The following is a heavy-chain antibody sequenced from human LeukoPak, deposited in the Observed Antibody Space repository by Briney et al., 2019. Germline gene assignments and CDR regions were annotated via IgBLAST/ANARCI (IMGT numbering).Heavy chain of an antibody. D-gene: IGHD3-10*01. CDR2: IKGKTDGETT. J-gene: IGHJ4*02. Sequence: GGSLRLSCAVYGFTFSNAWMSWVRQAPGKGREWVGCIKGKTDGETTDYATPVTGGFTISRDDSKDTLYLQMNSLKTEDTAVYYCTTEGYYVSGIYWGQGTLVTVSS. CDR3: TTEGYYVSGIY. V-gene: IGHV3-15*01. CDR1: GFTFSNAW.